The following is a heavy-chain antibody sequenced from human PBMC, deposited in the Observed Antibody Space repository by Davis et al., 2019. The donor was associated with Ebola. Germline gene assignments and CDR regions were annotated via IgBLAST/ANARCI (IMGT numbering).Heavy chain of an antibody. Sequence: GESLKISCAASGFTFSSYWMSWVRQAPGKGLEWVANIKQDGSEKYYVDSVKGRFTISRDNAKKSLYLQMNSLRAEDTAVYYCARDGYYYYYMDVWGKGTTVTVSS. CDR3: ARDGYYYYYMDV. CDR1: GFTFSSYW. J-gene: IGHJ6*03. CDR2: IKQDGSEK. V-gene: IGHV3-7*01.